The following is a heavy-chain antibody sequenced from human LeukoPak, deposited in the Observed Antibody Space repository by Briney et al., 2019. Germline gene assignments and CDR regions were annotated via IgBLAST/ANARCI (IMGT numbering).Heavy chain of an antibody. CDR3: AKAGVRYFDSSGLYAFDL. J-gene: IGHJ3*01. CDR1: GGSISSTSYY. CDR2: IYYSGST. D-gene: IGHD3-22*01. V-gene: IGHV4-39*01. Sequence: PSETLSLTCAVSGGSISSTSYYWAWIRQPPGKGLEWIGTIYYSGSTYHSPSLKSRVTMSVDTSRNQFSLKLSSVDAADTAVYYCAKAGVRYFDSSGLYAFDLWGQGTTVTVSS.